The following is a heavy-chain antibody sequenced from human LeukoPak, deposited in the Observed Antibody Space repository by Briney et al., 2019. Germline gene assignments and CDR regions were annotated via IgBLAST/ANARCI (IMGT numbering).Heavy chain of an antibody. CDR1: GFTFSVYS. V-gene: IGHV4-34*01. CDR2: INHSGST. Sequence: SGGSLRLSCVGSGFTFSVYSMNWVRQPPGKGLEWIGEINHSGSTNYNPSLKSRVTISVDTSKNQFSLKLSSVTAADTAVYYCARGGVVVPAAPGWFDPWGQGTLVTVSS. D-gene: IGHD2-2*01. CDR3: ARGGVVVPAAPGWFDP. J-gene: IGHJ5*02.